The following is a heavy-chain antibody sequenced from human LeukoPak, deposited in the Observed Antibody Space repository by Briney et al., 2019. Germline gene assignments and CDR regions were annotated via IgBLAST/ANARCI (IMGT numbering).Heavy chain of an antibody. Sequence: GGSLRLSCAASGFTVSSNYMSWVRQAPGKGLEWVSVIYSGGSTYYADSVKGRFTISRDNSKNTLYLQMNSLRAEDTAVYYCARTIVVVNNWFDPWGQGTLVTVSS. CDR2: IYSGGST. CDR3: ARTIVVVNNWFDP. D-gene: IGHD3-22*01. J-gene: IGHJ5*02. CDR1: GFTVSSNY. V-gene: IGHV3-66*01.